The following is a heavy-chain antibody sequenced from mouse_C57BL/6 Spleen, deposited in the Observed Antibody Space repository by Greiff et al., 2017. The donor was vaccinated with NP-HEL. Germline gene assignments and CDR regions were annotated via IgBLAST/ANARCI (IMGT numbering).Heavy chain of an antibody. D-gene: IGHD2-4*01. CDR3: ARSYYDYVYFDY. V-gene: IGHV1-4*01. CDR2: INPSSGYT. J-gene: IGHJ2*01. Sequence: VQLQQSGAELARPGASVKMSCKASGYTFTSYTMHWVKQRPGQGLEWIGYINPSSGYTKYNQKFKDKATLTADKSSRTAYMQLSSLTSEDSAVYYCARSYYDYVYFDYWGHSTTLTVSS. CDR1: GYTFTSYT.